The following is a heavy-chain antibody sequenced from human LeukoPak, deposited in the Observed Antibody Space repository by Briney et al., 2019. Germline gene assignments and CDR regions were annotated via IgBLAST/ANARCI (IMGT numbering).Heavy chain of an antibody. D-gene: IGHD3-3*01. J-gene: IGHJ4*02. Sequence: GGSLRLSCAASGFTFSSYAMSWVRQAPGKGLEWVSAISGSGGSTYYADSVKGRFTISRDNSKNTLYLQMNSLRAEVTAVYYCAKPGGVLEWLLSFGYWGQGTLVTVSS. CDR1: GFTFSSYA. V-gene: IGHV3-23*01. CDR2: ISGSGGST. CDR3: AKPGGVLEWLLSFGY.